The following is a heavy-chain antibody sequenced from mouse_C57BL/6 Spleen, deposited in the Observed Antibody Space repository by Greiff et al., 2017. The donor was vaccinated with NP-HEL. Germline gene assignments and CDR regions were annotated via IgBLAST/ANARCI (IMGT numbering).Heavy chain of an antibody. V-gene: IGHV1-69*01. CDR3: ARSEDYYGSSYFDY. D-gene: IGHD1-1*01. CDR1: GYTFTSYW. CDR2: IDPSDSYT. Sequence: VQLQQPGAELVMPGASVKLSCKASGYTFTSYWMHWVKQRPGQGLEWIGEIDPSDSYTNYNQKFKGKSTLTVDKSSSTAYMQLSSLTSEDSAVYYCARSEDYYGSSYFDYWGQGTTLTVSS. J-gene: IGHJ2*01.